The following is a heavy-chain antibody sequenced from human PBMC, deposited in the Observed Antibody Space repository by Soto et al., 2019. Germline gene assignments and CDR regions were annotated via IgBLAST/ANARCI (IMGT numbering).Heavy chain of an antibody. V-gene: IGHV3-30-3*01. Sequence: PGGSLRLSCAASGFTFSSYAMHWVRQAPGKGLEWVAVISYDGSNKYYADSVKGRFTISRDNSKNTLYLQMNSLRAEDTAVYYCARVGVTYYYYYGMDVWGQGTTVTVSS. CDR3: ARVGVTYYYYYGMDV. CDR1: GFTFSSYA. J-gene: IGHJ6*02. D-gene: IGHD3-10*01. CDR2: ISYDGSNK.